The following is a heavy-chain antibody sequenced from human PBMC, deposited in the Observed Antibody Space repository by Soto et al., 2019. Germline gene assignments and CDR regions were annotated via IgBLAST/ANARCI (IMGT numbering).Heavy chain of an antibody. CDR3: ATVPQYPPLYYFDC. J-gene: IGHJ4*02. CDR2: VIPMVGIA. CDR1: GDTFSRHT. Sequence: QVQLVQSGAEMKKPGSSVKVSCKASGDTFSRHTISWVRQAPGQGPEWMGRVIPMVGIANSAQKFQGRVTITADKSTSTAYLELSSLKSEDTAVYYCATVPQYPPLYYFDCWGQGTLVTVSS. D-gene: IGHD2-2*01. V-gene: IGHV1-69*02.